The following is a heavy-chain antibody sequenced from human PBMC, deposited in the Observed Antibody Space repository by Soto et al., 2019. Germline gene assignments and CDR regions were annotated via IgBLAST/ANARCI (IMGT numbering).Heavy chain of an antibody. J-gene: IGHJ4*02. CDR1: GSTVGGTN. CDR3: ARGTGEFDY. V-gene: IGHV3-53*04. CDR2: IYSGGST. Sequence: EVQLVESGGGLVQPGGSWRLSGAAPGSTVGGTNRTGVRRAPGKGLEWVSVIYSGGSTYYADSVKGRFTISRHNSKNTLYLQMNSLRAEDTAVYYCARGTGEFDYWGQGTLVTVSS. D-gene: IGHD1-1*01.